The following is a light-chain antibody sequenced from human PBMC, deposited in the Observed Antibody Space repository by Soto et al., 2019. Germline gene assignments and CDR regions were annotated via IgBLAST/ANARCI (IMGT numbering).Light chain of an antibody. J-gene: IGLJ3*02. CDR2: SNN. Sequence: QSVLTQPPSASGTPGQRVTISCSGSNSNIGANTVNWYQQLPGTAPKVLIYSNNQRPSGVPDRFSGSKSGTSASLAISGLQSEDEADYYCAAWDDSLNGVVFGGGTKLTVL. CDR1: NSNIGANT. CDR3: AAWDDSLNGVV. V-gene: IGLV1-44*01.